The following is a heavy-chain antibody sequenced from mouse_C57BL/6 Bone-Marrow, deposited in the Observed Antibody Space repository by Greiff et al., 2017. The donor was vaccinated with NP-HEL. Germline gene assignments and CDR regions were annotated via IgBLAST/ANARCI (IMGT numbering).Heavy chain of an antibody. CDR3: ARDAGFHWYFDV. J-gene: IGHJ1*03. V-gene: IGHV7-1*01. Sequence: EVKVVESGGGLVQSGRSLRLSCATSGFTFSDFYMEWVRQAPGKGLEWIAASRNKANDYTTEYSASVKGRFIVSRDTSQSILYLQMNAPRAEDTAIYYCARDAGFHWYFDVWGTGTTVTVSS. CDR2: SRNKANDYTT. D-gene: IGHD1-2*01. CDR1: GFTFSDFY.